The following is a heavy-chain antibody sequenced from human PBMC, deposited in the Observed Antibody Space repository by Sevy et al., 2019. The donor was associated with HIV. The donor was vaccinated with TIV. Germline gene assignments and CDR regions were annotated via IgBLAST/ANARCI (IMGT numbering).Heavy chain of an antibody. Sequence: GGSLRLSCRASGFKLGDYVMNWFRQAPGKGLDRVGFIRSKAYGDTREYAASVKGRVTISREDSKGIAYLQMHRLKTEDTARYYCTRAMYYHDSGSYYGMDVWGQGTTVTVSS. CDR2: IRSKAYGDTR. V-gene: IGHV3-49*03. D-gene: IGHD3-10*01. J-gene: IGHJ6*02. CDR3: TRAMYYHDSGSYYGMDV. CDR1: GFKLGDYV.